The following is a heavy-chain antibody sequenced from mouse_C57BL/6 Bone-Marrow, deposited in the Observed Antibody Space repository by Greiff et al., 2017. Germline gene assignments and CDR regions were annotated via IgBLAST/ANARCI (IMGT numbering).Heavy chain of an antibody. CDR2: ISSGGSYT. D-gene: IGHD1-1*01. CDR3: ARRFHLSRYFDV. J-gene: IGHJ1*03. V-gene: IGHV5-6*02. CDR1: GFTFGSYG. Sequence: EVKLQESGGDLVKPGGSLKLSCAASGFTFGSYGMSWVRQTPDKRLEWVATISSGGSYTYYPDSVKGRFTISRDHAKNTLYLQMSSLKSEDTAMYYCARRFHLSRYFDVWGTGTTVTVSS.